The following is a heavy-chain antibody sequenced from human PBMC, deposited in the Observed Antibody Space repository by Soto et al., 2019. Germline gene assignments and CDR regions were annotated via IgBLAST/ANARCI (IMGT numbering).Heavy chain of an antibody. CDR1: GFSFSNYN. CDR3: ARGTCHAVTIGGLDT. Sequence: PGGSLRLSCAASGFSFSNYNMNWVRQAPGKGLEWVSHITDGLTKHYAECVQGRFTISRDNAKYSLYLEMTDLRDEGTAVYYCARGTCHAVTIGGLDTWGQGTLVTVSS. D-gene: IGHD3-16*01. CDR2: ITDGLTK. V-gene: IGHV3-48*02. J-gene: IGHJ5*01.